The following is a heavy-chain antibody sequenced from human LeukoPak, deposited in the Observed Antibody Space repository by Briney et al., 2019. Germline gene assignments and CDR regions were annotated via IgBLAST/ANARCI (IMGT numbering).Heavy chain of an antibody. Sequence: ASVKVSCKASGYTFNIHHIHWGRQAPGQGLEWVGWINSNSGATQYAQKFQGRVIMTTDTSITTVYMELSRLTSDDTAVYYCARETTEADDYWGQGTLVTVSS. J-gene: IGHJ4*02. D-gene: IGHD1-1*01. V-gene: IGHV1-2*02. CDR2: INSNSGAT. CDR1: GYTFNIHH. CDR3: ARETTEADDY.